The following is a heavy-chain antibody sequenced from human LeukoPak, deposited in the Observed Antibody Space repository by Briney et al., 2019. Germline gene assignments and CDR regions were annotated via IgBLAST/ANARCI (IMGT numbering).Heavy chain of an antibody. CDR3: ARASREPPYYFDY. Sequence: GGSLRLSCAASGFTFSSYGMHWVRQAPGKGLEWVAVISYDGSNKYYADSVKGRFTISRDNSKNTLYLQMNSLRAEDTAVYYCARASREPPYYFDYWGQGTLVTVSS. V-gene: IGHV3-30*03. D-gene: IGHD1-26*01. CDR1: GFTFSSYG. J-gene: IGHJ4*02. CDR2: ISYDGSNK.